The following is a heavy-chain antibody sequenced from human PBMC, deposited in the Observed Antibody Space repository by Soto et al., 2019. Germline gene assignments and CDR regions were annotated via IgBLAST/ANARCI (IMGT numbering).Heavy chain of an antibody. D-gene: IGHD4-17*01. V-gene: IGHV4-61*01. Sequence: SDTLSLTCTVSGVAVSSGSFYWAWIRQPPGKGLEWIGFGSYSGTTNYKPSLKSRVTISVDTSRSQISLKVSSLTAADTAVYYCARGATVTQYDYWGQGTLVTGSS. J-gene: IGHJ4*02. CDR2: GSYSGTT. CDR3: ARGATVTQYDY. CDR1: GVAVSSGSFY.